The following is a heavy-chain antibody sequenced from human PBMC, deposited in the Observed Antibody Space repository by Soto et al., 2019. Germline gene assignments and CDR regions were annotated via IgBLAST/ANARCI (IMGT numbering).Heavy chain of an antibody. V-gene: IGHV1-24*01. CDR3: ATIDYDYVWGSYRPPRCWFDP. J-gene: IGHJ5*02. CDR2: SDPEDGET. D-gene: IGHD3-16*02. Sequence: ASVKVSCKVSGYTLTELSMHWVRQAPGKGLEWMGGSDPEDGETIYAQKFQGRVTMTEDTSTDTAYMELSSLRSEDTAVYYCATIDYDYVWGSYRPPRCWFDPWGQGTLVTVSS. CDR1: GYTLTELS.